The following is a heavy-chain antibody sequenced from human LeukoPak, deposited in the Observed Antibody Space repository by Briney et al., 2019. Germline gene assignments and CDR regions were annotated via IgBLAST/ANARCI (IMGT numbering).Heavy chain of an antibody. Sequence: SETLSLTCTVSGGSISSHYWSWIRQPPGKGLEWIGYIYYSGSTNYNPSLQSRVTISVDTSKNQFSLKLSSVTAADTAVYYCARFFQSYWFDPWGQGTLVTVSS. J-gene: IGHJ5*02. D-gene: IGHD3-3*01. CDR1: GGSISSHY. V-gene: IGHV4-59*11. CDR3: ARFFQSYWFDP. CDR2: IYYSGST.